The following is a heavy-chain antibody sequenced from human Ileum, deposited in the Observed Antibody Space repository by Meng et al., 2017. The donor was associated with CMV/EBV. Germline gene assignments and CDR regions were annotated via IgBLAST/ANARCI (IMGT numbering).Heavy chain of an antibody. CDR1: GFTFSSFW. CDR3: VRDWEYQLLSGDTKYWYYGMDV. V-gene: IGHV3-7*01. Sequence: GESLKISCAASGFTFSSFWMSWVRQAPGKGLEWLANIKKDGSEKYYADSVTGRFSTSRDNAKNSLYLQMYSLRAEDTATYYCVRDWEYQLLSGDTKYWYYGMDVWGQGTTVTVSS. D-gene: IGHD2-2*01. J-gene: IGHJ6*02. CDR2: IKKDGSEK.